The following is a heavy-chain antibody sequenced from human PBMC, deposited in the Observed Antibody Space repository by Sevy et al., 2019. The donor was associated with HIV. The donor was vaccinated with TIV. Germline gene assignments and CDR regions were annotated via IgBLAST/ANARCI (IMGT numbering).Heavy chain of an antibody. CDR1: GFTFSSDW. Sequence: GGSLRLSCTASGFTFSSDWMHWVRQAPGKGLVWVSRINSDGSSTSYADSVKGRFTISRDNAKNTLYLQMNSLRAEDTAVYYCARDSSGWYSVFGYFDLWGRGTLVTVSS. CDR2: INSDGSST. CDR3: ARDSSGWYSVFGYFDL. D-gene: IGHD6-19*01. J-gene: IGHJ2*01. V-gene: IGHV3-74*01.